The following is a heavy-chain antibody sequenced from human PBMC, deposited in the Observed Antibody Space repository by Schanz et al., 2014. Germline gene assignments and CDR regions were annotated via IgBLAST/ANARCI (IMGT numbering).Heavy chain of an antibody. D-gene: IGHD6-6*01. J-gene: IGHJ6*02. Sequence: QVQLVQSGPAVKKPGASMKVSCLASGYSFTEYFLHWVRQAPGQGLEWMGWISAYNGHTNYAQKFQGRVTMTPDTSTSTAYMELRSLRSDDTAVYYCARDRGHVEQLVLEWYYAMDVWGQGTTVAVSS. CDR2: ISAYNGHT. CDR1: GYSFTEYF. V-gene: IGHV1-18*01. CDR3: ARDRGHVEQLVLEWYYAMDV.